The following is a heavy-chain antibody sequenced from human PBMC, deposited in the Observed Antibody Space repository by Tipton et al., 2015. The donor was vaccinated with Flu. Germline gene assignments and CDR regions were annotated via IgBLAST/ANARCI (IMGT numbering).Heavy chain of an antibody. CDR1: GGSFSADY. Sequence: TLSLTCAVYGGSFSADYWSWIRQPPGKGLEWVGEINHSGTTNYNPSLTSRVTISADTSKKQFSLRLTSVTAADTAVYYCASKVANWGLWEPLDYWGHGTLVTVSS. CDR3: ASKVANWGLWEPLDY. V-gene: IGHV4-34*01. J-gene: IGHJ4*01. D-gene: IGHD7-27*01. CDR2: INHSGTT.